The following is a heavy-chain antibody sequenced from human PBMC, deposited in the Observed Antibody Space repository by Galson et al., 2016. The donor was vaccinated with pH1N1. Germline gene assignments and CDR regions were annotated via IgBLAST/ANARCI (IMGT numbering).Heavy chain of an antibody. CDR1: GFSFSRYG. J-gene: IGHJ4*02. CDR3: AKDLLIPGMTPVINPDDY. CDR2: IRTDGINK. Sequence: SLRLSCAEAGFSFSRYGFHWVRQAPGTGLEWVAFIRTDGINKNYADSVKGRFTISRDNSRNTLFLQMNGLRAEDTAVYYCAKDLLIPGMTPVINPDDYWGQGTLVTVSS. V-gene: IGHV3-30*02. D-gene: IGHD4-17*01.